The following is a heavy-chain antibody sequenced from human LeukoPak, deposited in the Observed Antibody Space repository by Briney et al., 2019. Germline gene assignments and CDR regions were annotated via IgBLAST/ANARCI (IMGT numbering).Heavy chain of an antibody. CDR1: GGTFSSYA. J-gene: IGHJ4*02. CDR3: AARRSGGSWVLDY. D-gene: IGHD2-15*01. CDR2: IIPIFGTA. V-gene: IGHV1-69*13. Sequence: SVKVSCKASGGTFSSYAISWVRQAPGQGLEWMGGIIPIFGTANYAQKFQGRVTITADESTSTAYMELSSLRSEDTAVYYCAARRSGGSWVLDYWGQGTLVTVSS.